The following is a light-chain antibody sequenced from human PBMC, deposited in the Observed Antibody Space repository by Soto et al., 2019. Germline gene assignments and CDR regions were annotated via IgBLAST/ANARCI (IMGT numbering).Light chain of an antibody. J-gene: IGKJ2*01. Sequence: EVVLTQSPVTLSLSPGERATLSCRASQSFRGLLAWYQQKPGQAPRLLIYDASTRATGIPARFSGSGSGTEFTLTISSLQSEDFGVYYCQQYNNWPPLYTFGPGTKLEIK. CDR2: DAS. V-gene: IGKV3-15*01. CDR1: QSFRGL. CDR3: QQYNNWPPLYT.